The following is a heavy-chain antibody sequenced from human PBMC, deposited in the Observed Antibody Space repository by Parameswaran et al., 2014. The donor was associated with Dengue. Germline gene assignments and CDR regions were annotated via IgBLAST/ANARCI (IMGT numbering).Heavy chain of an antibody. Sequence: WIRQPPGKGLEWIGYMYYSGSTRYNPSLKSRVSISVDTSKNQFSLKLSSVTAADTAVYYCARGTSDYAHYYYYVDVWAKGTTVTVSS. J-gene: IGHJ6*03. V-gene: IGHV4-59*01. CDR2: MYYSGST. D-gene: IGHD3-10*01. CDR3: ARGTSDYAHYYYYVDV.